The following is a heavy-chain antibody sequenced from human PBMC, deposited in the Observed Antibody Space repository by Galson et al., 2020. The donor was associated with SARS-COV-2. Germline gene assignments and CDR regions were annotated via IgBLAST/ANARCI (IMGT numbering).Heavy chain of an antibody. CDR1: GYTFPAYY. CDR2: SNPNSGGT. D-gene: IGHD5-12*01. CDR3: ARETEMATFNYFDY. J-gene: IGHJ4*02. Sequence: ASVKVSCKTSGYTFPAYYIHWVRQAPGQELEWMGWSNPNSGGTNYAQKFQGWVTMTRDTSISTAYMELSRLKSDDTAVYYCARETEMATFNYFDYWGQGTLVTVSS. V-gene: IGHV1-2*04.